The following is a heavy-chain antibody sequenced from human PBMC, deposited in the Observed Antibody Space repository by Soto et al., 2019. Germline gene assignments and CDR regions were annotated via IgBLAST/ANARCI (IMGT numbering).Heavy chain of an antibody. CDR1: AFSLSTGGVG. D-gene: IGHD2-21*02. CDR3: IQSRCGGDCLQSYASYYYYGMDV. V-gene: IGHV2-5*02. Sequence: QITLKESGPTLVKPTQTLTLTCTFSAFSLSTGGVGVGWIRQPPGKALEWLALIYWDDDKRYSPSLRSRLTNTKDTSKNQVVLTMTNIDPVDTATYYCIQSRCGGDCLQSYASYYYYGMDVWGQGTTVTVSS. J-gene: IGHJ6*02. CDR2: IYWDDDK.